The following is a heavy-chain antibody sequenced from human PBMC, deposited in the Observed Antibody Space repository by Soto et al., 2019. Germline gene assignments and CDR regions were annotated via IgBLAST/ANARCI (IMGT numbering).Heavy chain of an antibody. J-gene: IGHJ3*02. CDR1: GGSMISYY. V-gene: IGHV4-59*08. CDR2: IYYSGST. D-gene: IGHD5-18*01. CDR3: ARYTAMANDAFDI. Sequence: SETLSLTCTVSGGSMISYYWSWILQPPGKGLEWIGYIYYSGSTNYNPSLKSRVTISVDTSKNQFSLKLSSVTAADTAVYYCARYTAMANDAFDISGQGTMVTVSS.